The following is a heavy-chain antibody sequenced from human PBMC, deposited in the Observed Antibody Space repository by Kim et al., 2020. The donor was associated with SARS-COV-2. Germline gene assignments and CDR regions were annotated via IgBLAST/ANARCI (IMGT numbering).Heavy chain of an antibody. V-gene: IGHV1-46*01. CDR3: ARGRDSSGYLDAFDI. Sequence: QKFQGRVTMTRDTSTSTVYMELSSLRSEDTAVYYCARGRDSSGYLDAFDIWGQGTMVTVSS. J-gene: IGHJ3*02. D-gene: IGHD3-22*01.